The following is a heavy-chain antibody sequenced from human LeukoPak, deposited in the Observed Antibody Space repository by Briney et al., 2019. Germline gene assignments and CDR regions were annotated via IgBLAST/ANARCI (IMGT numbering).Heavy chain of an antibody. CDR1: GGSISSYY. Sequence: PSETLSLTCTVSGGSISSYYWSWIRQPPGKGLEWIGEINHSGSTNYNPSLKSRVTISVDTSKNQFSLKLSSVTAADTAVYYCARGRSLGRGYSSSRSFPYFDYWGQGTLVTVSS. V-gene: IGHV4-34*01. D-gene: IGHD6-6*01. CDR2: INHSGST. J-gene: IGHJ4*02. CDR3: ARGRSLGRGYSSSRSFPYFDY.